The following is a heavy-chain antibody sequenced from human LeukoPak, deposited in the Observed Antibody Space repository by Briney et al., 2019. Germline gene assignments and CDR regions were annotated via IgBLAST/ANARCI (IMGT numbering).Heavy chain of an antibody. CDR2: ISYDGSNK. CDR3: ARAGWLAAFDI. D-gene: IGHD6-19*01. J-gene: IGHJ3*02. CDR1: GFTFSNYA. V-gene: IGHV3-30-3*01. Sequence: GGYLRLSCTATGFTFSNYAVHWVRQAPCKGLEWVEVISYDGSNKYYADSVKGRFTISRDNSKNTLYLQMNSLRAEDTAVYYCARAGWLAAFDIWGQGTMVTVSS.